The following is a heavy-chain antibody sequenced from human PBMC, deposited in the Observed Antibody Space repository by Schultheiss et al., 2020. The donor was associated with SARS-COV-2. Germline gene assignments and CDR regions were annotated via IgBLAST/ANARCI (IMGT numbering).Heavy chain of an antibody. CDR3: TTDSTMVARDYYYYGMDV. J-gene: IGHJ6*02. CDR1: GFTFPDAW. CDR2: IKSETDGGTT. D-gene: IGHD2-2*01. V-gene: IGHV3-15*01. Sequence: GESLKISCAASGFTFPDAWMSWVRQAPGKGLEWVGRIKSETDGGTTDYAAPVKGRFTISRDDSKNTLYLQMNSLKTEDTAVYYCTTDSTMVARDYYYYGMDVWGQGTTVTVSS.